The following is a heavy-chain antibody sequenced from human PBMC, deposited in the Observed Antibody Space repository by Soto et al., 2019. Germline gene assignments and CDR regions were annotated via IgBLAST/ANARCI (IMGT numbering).Heavy chain of an antibody. CDR1: GGSISSYY. J-gene: IGHJ5*02. V-gene: IGHV4-59*01. Sequence: SETLSLTCTVSGGSISSYYWSWIRQPPGKGLEWIGYIYYSGSTNYNPSLKSRVTISVDTSKNQFSLKLSSVTAADTAVYYCARGGWFDPWGQGTLVTVSS. CDR3: ARGGWFDP. CDR2: IYYSGST.